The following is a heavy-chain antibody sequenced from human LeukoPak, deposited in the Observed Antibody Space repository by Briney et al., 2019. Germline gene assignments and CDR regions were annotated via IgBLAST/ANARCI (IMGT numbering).Heavy chain of an antibody. J-gene: IGHJ6*02. V-gene: IGHV1-46*01. Sequence: ASVKVSCKASGYTFTSYYMHWVRQAPGQGLEWMGIINPSGGSTSYAQKFQGRVTMTRDTSTSTVYMELSSLRSEDTAVYYCARDLDSIVGATTWVYGMDVWGQGTTVTVSS. CDR3: ARDLDSIVGATTWVYGMDV. CDR1: GYTFTSYY. D-gene: IGHD1-26*01. CDR2: INPSGGST.